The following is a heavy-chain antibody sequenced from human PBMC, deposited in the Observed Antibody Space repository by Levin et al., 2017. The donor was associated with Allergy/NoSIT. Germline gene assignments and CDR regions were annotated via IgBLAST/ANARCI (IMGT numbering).Heavy chain of an antibody. Sequence: GESLKISCQGSGHTFSNSWFAWVRQRPGKGLEWMGVIYLGDSETKYSPSFQGHVIFSVDTSIKTAYLQWRSLKASDTAMYFCANRARVRGDSRGDFFEAWGQGTMVTVSS. CDR1: GHTFSNSW. V-gene: IGHV5-51*01. CDR3: ANRARVRGDSRGDFFEA. CDR2: IYLGDSET. D-gene: IGHD3-10*01. J-gene: IGHJ3*01.